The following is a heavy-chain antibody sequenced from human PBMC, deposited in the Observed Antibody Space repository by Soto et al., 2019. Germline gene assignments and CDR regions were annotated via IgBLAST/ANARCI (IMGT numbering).Heavy chain of an antibody. CDR3: ARDSGGRFWSGHSLSTGMDV. Sequence: PSETLSLTCTVSGGSISSGDYYWSWIRQPPGKGLEWIGYIYYSGSTYYNPSLKSRVTISVDTSKNQFSLKLSSVTAADTAVYYCARDSGGRFWSGHSLSTGMDVWGQGTTVTVSS. CDR1: GGSISSGDYY. V-gene: IGHV4-30-4*01. D-gene: IGHD3-3*01. CDR2: IYYSGST. J-gene: IGHJ6*02.